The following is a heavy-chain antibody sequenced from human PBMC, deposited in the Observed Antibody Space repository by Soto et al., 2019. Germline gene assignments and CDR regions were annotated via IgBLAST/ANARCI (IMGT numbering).Heavy chain of an antibody. D-gene: IGHD6-13*01. J-gene: IGHJ6*02. CDR2: IYSGGST. Sequence: LRLSCAASGFTVSSNYMSWVRQAPGKGLEWVSVIYSGGSTYYADSVKGRFTISRDNSKNTLYLQMNSLRAEDTAVYYCARESRIAAADPYYYYGMDVWGQGTTVTVS. V-gene: IGHV3-53*01. CDR1: GFTVSSNY. CDR3: ARESRIAAADPYYYYGMDV.